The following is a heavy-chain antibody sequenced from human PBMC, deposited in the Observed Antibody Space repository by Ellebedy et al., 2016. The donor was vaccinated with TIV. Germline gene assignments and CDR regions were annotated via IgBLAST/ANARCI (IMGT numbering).Heavy chain of an antibody. CDR1: GGSISSSSYY. D-gene: IGHD3-3*01. CDR2: IYYSGST. Sequence: SETLSLTCTVSGGSISSSSYYWGWIRQPPGKGLEWIGSIYYSGSTYYNPSLKSRVTIAVDTSKTQFSLKLSSVTAADTAVYYCASPKGPKRFLEGRYYYGMDVWGQGTTVTVSS. J-gene: IGHJ6*02. CDR3: ASPKGPKRFLEGRYYYGMDV. V-gene: IGHV4-39*01.